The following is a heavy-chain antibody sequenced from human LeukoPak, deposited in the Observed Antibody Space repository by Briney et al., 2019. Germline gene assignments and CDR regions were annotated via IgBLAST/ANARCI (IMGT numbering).Heavy chain of an antibody. CDR1: GGSISSHY. D-gene: IGHD4-23*01. CDR2: IYYSGST. CDR3: ARGILSDRGGNAPYYYYYMDV. J-gene: IGHJ6*03. V-gene: IGHV4-59*11. Sequence: NPSETLSLTCTVSGGSISSHYWSWIRQPPGKGLEWIGYIYYSGSTNYNPSLKSRVTISVDTSKNQFSLKLSSVTAADTAVYYCARGILSDRGGNAPYYYYYMDVWGKGTTVTVSS.